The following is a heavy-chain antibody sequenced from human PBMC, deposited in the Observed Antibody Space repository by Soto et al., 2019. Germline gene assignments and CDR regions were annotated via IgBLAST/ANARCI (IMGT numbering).Heavy chain of an antibody. CDR3: ARVPDRLRLHMSAFDI. CDR1: GGSISSGDYC. D-gene: IGHD4-17*01. Sequence: SETLSLTCTVSGGSISSGDYCWSWIRQPPGKGLEWIGYIYYSGSTYYNPSLKSRVTISVDTSKNQFSLKLSSVTAADTAVYYCARVPDRLRLHMSAFDIWGQGTMVTVSS. V-gene: IGHV4-30-4*01. J-gene: IGHJ3*02. CDR2: IYYSGST.